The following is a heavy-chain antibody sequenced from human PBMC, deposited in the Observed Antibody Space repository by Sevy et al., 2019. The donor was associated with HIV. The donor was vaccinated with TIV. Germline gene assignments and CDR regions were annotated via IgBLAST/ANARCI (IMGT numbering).Heavy chain of an antibody. D-gene: IGHD2-15*01. V-gene: IGHV3-23*01. CDR1: GFTFSTYA. J-gene: IGHJ6*02. Sequence: GGSLRLSCAASGFTFSTYAMSWVRQAPGKGLEWVSAISGSAGSTYYADLVKGRFTISRDKSKNTLYLQMNSLRADDTAVYYCAKGDRTFYGLDVWGQGTTVTVSS. CDR3: AKGDRTFYGLDV. CDR2: ISGSAGST.